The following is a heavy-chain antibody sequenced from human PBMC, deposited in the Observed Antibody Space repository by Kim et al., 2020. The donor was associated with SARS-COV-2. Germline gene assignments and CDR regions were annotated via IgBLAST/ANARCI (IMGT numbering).Heavy chain of an antibody. Sequence: LKSRVTISVDTSKNQFSLKLSSVTAADTAVNYCARGTRQWLSRHYYYYMDVWGKGTTVTVSS. J-gene: IGHJ6*03. D-gene: IGHD6-19*01. V-gene: IGHV4-34*01. CDR3: ARGTRQWLSRHYYYYMDV.